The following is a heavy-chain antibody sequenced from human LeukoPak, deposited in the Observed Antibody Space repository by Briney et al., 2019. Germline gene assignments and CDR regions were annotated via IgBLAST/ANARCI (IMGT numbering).Heavy chain of an antibody. CDR1: GGPISSGSYY. CDR2: IYTSGST. J-gene: IGHJ1*01. CDR3: ARVLSGSYFQH. Sequence: SETMSLTCTVSGGPISSGSYYWNWIRQPAGKGREWIGRIYTSGSTNYNPSLKSRVIISVDTSKNQFSLKLSSVTASDTAVYYCARVLSGSYFQHWGQGTLVTVSS. D-gene: IGHD1-26*01. V-gene: IGHV4-61*02.